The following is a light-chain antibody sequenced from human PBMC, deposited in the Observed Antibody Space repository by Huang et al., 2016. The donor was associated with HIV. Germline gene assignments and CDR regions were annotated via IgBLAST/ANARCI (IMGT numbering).Light chain of an antibody. J-gene: IGKJ4*01. CDR2: DAS. V-gene: IGKV1-33*01. CDR1: QDISNY. Sequence: DIQMTQSPSSLSASVGDRVTITCQASQDISNYLNWYQQKPGKAPKLLIYDASNLETGDPSSFSGSGAGTDFTFTISSLQPEDIATYYCQHFDNLALTFGGGTKVQIK. CDR3: QHFDNLALT.